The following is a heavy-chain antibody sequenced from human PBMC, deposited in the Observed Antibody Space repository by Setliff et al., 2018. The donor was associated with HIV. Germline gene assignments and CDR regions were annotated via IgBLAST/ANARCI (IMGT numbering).Heavy chain of an antibody. CDR2: MNPNSGNT. J-gene: IGHJ4*02. D-gene: IGHD2-2*01. V-gene: IGHV1-8*01. CDR1: GHTFTSYD. CDR3: VKQMPLVKMRVPPAPNFDC. Sequence: ASVKVSCKASGHTFTSYDINWVRQATGRGLEWMGWMNPNSGNTGYAQKFQGRITMTRNTAISTAYMELSSLRSEDTAVYYCVKQMPLVKMRVPPAPNFDCWGQGTLVTVSS.